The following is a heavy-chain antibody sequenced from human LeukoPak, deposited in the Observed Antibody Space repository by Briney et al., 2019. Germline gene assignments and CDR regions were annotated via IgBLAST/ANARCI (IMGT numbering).Heavy chain of an antibody. CDR2: ISGNGGTI. Sequence: GGSLRLSCAASGVTFNTFVMSWVRQAPGKGLEWVSGISGNGGTINYADSVKGRFTISRDNSKNTLSLQMNSLRAEDMAVYYCARGTLGSSYYGMDVWGQGTTVTVSS. D-gene: IGHD1-1*01. CDR1: GVTFNTFV. CDR3: ARGTLGSSYYGMDV. V-gene: IGHV3-23*01. J-gene: IGHJ6*02.